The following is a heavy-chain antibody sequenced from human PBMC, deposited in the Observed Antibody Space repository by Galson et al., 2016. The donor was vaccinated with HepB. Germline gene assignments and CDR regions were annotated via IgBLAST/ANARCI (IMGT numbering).Heavy chain of an antibody. CDR1: GFTFSSHG. J-gene: IGHJ6*02. CDR2: IWYGDVNIK. CDR3: ARGTTESDYPSYHVLDV. Sequence: SLRLSCAASGFTFSSHGMHWVRQAPGKGLEWLAVIWYGDVNIKVYADSVKGRFTISRDNPKNTLFLQMNSLRADNTAVYYCARGTTESDYPSYHVLDVWGQGATVTVSS. V-gene: IGHV3-33*01. D-gene: IGHD4-11*01.